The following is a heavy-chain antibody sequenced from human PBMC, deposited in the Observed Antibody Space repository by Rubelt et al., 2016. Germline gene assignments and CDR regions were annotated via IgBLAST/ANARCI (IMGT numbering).Heavy chain of an antibody. CDR2: INHSGST. CDR3: ARASWFGAFY. CDR1: GGSFSGYY. D-gene: IGHD3-10*01. J-gene: IGHJ4*02. Sequence: QVQLQQWGAGLLKPSETLSLTCAVYGGSFSGYYWSWLRQPPGKGLEWIGEINHSGSTNYNPSLKVRGTVSVETCKTQFSRRRGSVTAADTAVYYCARASWFGAFYWGQGTLVTVSS. V-gene: IGHV4-34*01.